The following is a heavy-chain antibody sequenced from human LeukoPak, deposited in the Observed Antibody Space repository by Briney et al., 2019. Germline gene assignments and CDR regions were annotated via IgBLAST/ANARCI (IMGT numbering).Heavy chain of an antibody. CDR1: GFISSDYY. D-gene: IGHD1-1*01. CDR3: ARSQWNPGKTTQTT. V-gene: IGHV3-11*01. Sequence: GGSLRLSCAGSGFISSDYYMSWIRQAPGKGLEWVSYISSSSNNIYYADSVKGRFTISRDNAKNSLYLQMNSLRAEDTAVYYCARSQWNPGKTTQTTWGQGTLVTVSS. J-gene: IGHJ5*02. CDR2: ISSSSNNI.